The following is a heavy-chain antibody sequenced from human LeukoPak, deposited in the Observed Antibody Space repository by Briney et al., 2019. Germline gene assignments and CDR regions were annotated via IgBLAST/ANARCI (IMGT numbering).Heavy chain of an antibody. D-gene: IGHD3-9*01. J-gene: IGHJ4*02. CDR2: IWYDGINK. CDR3: AKAYYDILTGYYSPFDY. CDR1: GFTFRSYG. Sequence: GRSLRLSCAASGFTFRSYGMHWVRQAPGKGLEWVAIIWYDGINKYYADSVKGRFTISRDNSKNTLYLQMNSLRTEDTAVYYCAKAYYDILTGYYSPFDYWGQGTLVTVSS. V-gene: IGHV3-33*06.